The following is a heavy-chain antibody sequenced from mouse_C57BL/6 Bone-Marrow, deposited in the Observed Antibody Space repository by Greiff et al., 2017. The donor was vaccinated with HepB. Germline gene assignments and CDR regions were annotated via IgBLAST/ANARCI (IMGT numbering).Heavy chain of an antibody. Sequence: VQVVESGAELARPGASVKLSCKASGYTFTSYGISWVKQRTGQGLEWIGEIYPRSGNTYYNEKFKGKATLTADKSSSTAYMELRSLTSEDSAVYFCAHYGSTWYFDVWGTGTTVTVSS. CDR1: GYTFTSYG. D-gene: IGHD1-1*01. V-gene: IGHV1-81*01. CDR2: IYPRSGNT. J-gene: IGHJ1*03. CDR3: AHYGSTWYFDV.